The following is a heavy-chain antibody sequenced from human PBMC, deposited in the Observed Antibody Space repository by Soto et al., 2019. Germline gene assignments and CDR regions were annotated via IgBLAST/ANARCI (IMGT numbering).Heavy chain of an antibody. CDR2: ISHSGTV. J-gene: IGHJ4*02. Sequence: VLLQESGPGLVQPSGTLSLSCAVSGGPISSGYFWGWVRQPPGKGLEWLGDISHSGTVNYNPSLKSRVAISMDKSKSQFSLKLNSVTAADTAVYYCARSFGWYAIDYWGQGILVIVSS. CDR1: GGPISSGYF. D-gene: IGHD6-19*01. CDR3: ARSFGWYAIDY. V-gene: IGHV4-4*02.